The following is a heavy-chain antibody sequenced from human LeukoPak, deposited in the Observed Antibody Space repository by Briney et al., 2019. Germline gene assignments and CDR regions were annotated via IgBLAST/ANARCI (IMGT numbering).Heavy chain of an antibody. J-gene: IGHJ4*02. CDR3: ARGLGEMATLAYFDY. Sequence: GGPLSLPCAASGFTFRNFWMHWVRQAPGRGRVWVARSNSDGRITNYADSVKGRFTISRDNAKNTPYLQKNSLGAADTAVYYCARGLGEMATLAYFDYWGQGTLVTVSS. CDR1: GFTFRNFW. V-gene: IGHV3-74*01. CDR2: SNSDGRIT. D-gene: IGHD5-24*01.